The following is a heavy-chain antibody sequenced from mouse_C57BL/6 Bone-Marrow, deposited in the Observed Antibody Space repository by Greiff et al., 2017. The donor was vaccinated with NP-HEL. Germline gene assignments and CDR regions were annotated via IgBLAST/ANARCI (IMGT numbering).Heavy chain of an antibody. J-gene: IGHJ4*01. CDR2: IDPENGDT. V-gene: IGHV14-4*01. CDR3: SSYAMDY. CDR1: GFNIKDDY. Sequence: EVQLQQSGAELVRPRASVKLSCTASGFNIKDDYMHWVKQRPEQGLEWIGWIDPENGDTEYASKFQGKATITADTSSNTAYLQLSSLTSEDTAVYYCSSYAMDYWGQGTSVTVSS.